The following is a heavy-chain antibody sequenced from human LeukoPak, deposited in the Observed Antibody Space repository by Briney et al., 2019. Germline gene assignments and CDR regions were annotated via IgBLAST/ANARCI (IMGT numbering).Heavy chain of an antibody. J-gene: IGHJ3*02. CDR2: MNQDGSEK. CDR3: VVSRLRAAYVI. Sequence: GGSLRLSCAVSGLPFSNYWMGWIRQAPGKGLEWVANMNQDGSEKYYANSVKGRFTISRDNARSSLFLQLNSLRAEDTAVYSCVVSRLRAAYVIWGQGTVVLVSS. V-gene: IGHV3-7*01. CDR1: GLPFSNYW. D-gene: IGHD2-21*02.